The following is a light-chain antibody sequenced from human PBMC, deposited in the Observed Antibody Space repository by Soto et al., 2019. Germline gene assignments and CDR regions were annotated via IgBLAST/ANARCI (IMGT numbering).Light chain of an antibody. Sequence: EVVMTQSPATLSVSPGERATLSCRASQSVNTNLAWYQQRPGQAPRVLIYAASTRATGIADRFSGSGSGTDFTLTISSLQPKDIGLYYCQEYNEWPRGTFGQGTRWIS. V-gene: IGKV3-15*01. J-gene: IGKJ1*01. CDR1: QSVNTN. CDR3: QEYNEWPRGT. CDR2: AAS.